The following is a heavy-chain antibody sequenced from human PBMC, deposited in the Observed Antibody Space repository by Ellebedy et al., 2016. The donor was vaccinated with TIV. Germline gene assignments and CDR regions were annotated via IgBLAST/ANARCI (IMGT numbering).Heavy chain of an antibody. V-gene: IGHV3-53*01. CDR3: ARARGWYGSDGMDV. CDR1: GFTVSSNY. Sequence: PGGSLRLSCAASGFTVSSNYMSWVRRAPGQGLGWVSVISGGGHTDYAEHVEGRFTISRDNSKNTVYLQMNSLRAEDTAVYYCARARGWYGSDGMDVWGEGTTVTVSS. CDR2: ISGGGHT. D-gene: IGHD6-19*01. J-gene: IGHJ6*04.